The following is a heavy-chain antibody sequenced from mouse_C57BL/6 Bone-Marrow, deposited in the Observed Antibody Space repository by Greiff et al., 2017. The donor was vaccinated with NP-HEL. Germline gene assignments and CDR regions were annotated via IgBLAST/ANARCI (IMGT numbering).Heavy chain of an antibody. D-gene: IGHD2-5*01. CDR2: IYPGDGDT. Sequence: QVQLQQSGPELVKPGASVKISCKASGYAFSSSWMNWVKQRPGKGLEWIGRIYPGDGDTNYNQKFKGKATLTVDTSSSTAYMQLSSLTSEDSAVYDCARESSNPFAYWGQGTLVTVSA. V-gene: IGHV1-82*01. J-gene: IGHJ3*01. CDR3: ARESSNPFAY. CDR1: GYAFSSSW.